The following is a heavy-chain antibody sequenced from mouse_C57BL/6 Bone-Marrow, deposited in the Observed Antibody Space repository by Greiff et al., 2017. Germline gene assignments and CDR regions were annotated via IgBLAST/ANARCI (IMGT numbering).Heavy chain of an antibody. CDR3: AKGPQAWFAY. V-gene: IGHV1-66*01. Sequence: VQLQESGPELVKPGASVKISCKASGYSFTSYYIHWVKQRHGQGLEWIGWIYPGSGNTTYNEKFNGKATLTADTSSSTAYMQLSSLTSEDSAVYYCAKGPQAWFAYWGQGTLVTVSA. D-gene: IGHD3-3*01. CDR2: IYPGSGNT. J-gene: IGHJ3*01. CDR1: GYSFTSYY.